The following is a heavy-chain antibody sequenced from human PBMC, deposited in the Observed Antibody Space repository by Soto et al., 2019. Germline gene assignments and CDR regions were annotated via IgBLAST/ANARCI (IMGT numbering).Heavy chain of an antibody. Sequence: QVQLQESGPGLVKPSQTLSLTYSVSGGSISSIDYFWSWIRQPPGKGLEWIGFIYHPGTTYYNPTLRSRVTISIDTSKSQFSMKLNSVTAADPAVYYCARVMAAMQNWLDPWGQGTLVTVSP. CDR1: GGSISSIDYF. CDR2: IYHPGTT. V-gene: IGHV4-30-4*01. J-gene: IGHJ5*02. CDR3: ARVMAAMQNWLDP. D-gene: IGHD2-2*01.